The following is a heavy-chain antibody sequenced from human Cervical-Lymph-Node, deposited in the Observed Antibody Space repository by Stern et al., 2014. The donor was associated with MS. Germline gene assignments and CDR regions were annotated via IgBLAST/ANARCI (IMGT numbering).Heavy chain of an antibody. CDR1: GGTLQSHT. CDR2: ITPIFGTV. J-gene: IGHJ4*02. D-gene: IGHD6-13*01. CDR3: ASSDVAASGTFDS. Sequence: QLVQSGAEVKKPGSSVKVACKASGGTLQSHTISWVRQAPGAGLEWMGGITPIFGTVNYAQKFQGRVTITADELTNTVHMEMSGLRSEDRAVYYCASSDVAASGTFDSWGQGTQVTVSS. V-gene: IGHV1-69*01.